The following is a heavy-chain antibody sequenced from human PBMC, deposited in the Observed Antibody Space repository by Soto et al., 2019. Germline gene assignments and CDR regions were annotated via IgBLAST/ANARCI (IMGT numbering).Heavy chain of an antibody. J-gene: IGHJ6*02. V-gene: IGHV4-61*01. CDR2: IYYSGST. CDR3: ARGIEGWYQGRYYYGMDV. D-gene: IGHD6-19*01. Sequence: QVQLQESGPGLVKPSETLSLTCTVSGGSVSSGSYYWSWIRQPPGKGLEWIGYIYYSGSTNYHPSLQRRVTISVDTSENQFSLKLSSVTAADTAVYYCARGIEGWYQGRYYYGMDVWGQGTTVTVSS. CDR1: GGSVSSGSYY.